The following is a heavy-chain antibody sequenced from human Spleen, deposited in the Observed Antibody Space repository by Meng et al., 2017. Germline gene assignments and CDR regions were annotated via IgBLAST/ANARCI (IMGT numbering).Heavy chain of an antibody. V-gene: IGHV1-3*01. CDR2: INAGNGNT. J-gene: IGHJ4*02. D-gene: IGHD3-10*01. Sequence: ASVKVSCKASGYTFSNYGLNWVRQAPGQRLEWMGWINAGNGNTKYSQKFQGRVTITRDTSASTAYMELSSLRSEDTAVYYCARPSRGVTPDYWGQGALVTVSS. CDR3: ARPSRGVTPDY. CDR1: GYTFSNYG.